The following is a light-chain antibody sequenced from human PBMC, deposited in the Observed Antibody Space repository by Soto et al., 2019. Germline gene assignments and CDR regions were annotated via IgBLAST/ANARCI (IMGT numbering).Light chain of an antibody. CDR2: GAS. V-gene: IGKV3-20*01. CDR1: QSVTNNY. J-gene: IGKJ2*01. Sequence: EIVLMQSPGTLSLSPGERATLSCRASQSVTNNYVAWDQHKPGQAPRILIDGASSRATGVPYRFSGSGSGTAFTLTITRLEPEDFAVYYCQQYGISPLMYTFGQGTKLGVK. CDR3: QQYGISPLMYT.